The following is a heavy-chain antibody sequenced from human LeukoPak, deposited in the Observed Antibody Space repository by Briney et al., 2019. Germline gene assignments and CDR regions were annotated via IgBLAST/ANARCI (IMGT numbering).Heavy chain of an antibody. V-gene: IGHV4-34*01. J-gene: IGHJ4*02. D-gene: IGHD4-11*01. CDR2: INHSGST. CDR3: ARYNGYYSRLDY. CDR1: GGSFIGYY. Sequence: PSETLSLTCAVYGGSFIGYYWSWIRQPPGKGLEWIGEINHSGSTNYNPSLKSRVTISVDTSKNQFSLKLSSVTAADTAVYYCARYNGYYSRLDYWGQGTLVTVSS.